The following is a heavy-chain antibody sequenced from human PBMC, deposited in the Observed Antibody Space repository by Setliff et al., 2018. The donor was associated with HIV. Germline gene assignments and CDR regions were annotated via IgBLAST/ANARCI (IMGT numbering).Heavy chain of an antibody. CDR2: MNLNSGDT. V-gene: IGHV1-8*02. Sequence: ASVKVSCKASGYTFTFTSYDIYWLRQATGQGLEWMGWMNLNSGDTDSAHKFHGRVTMTRDTSTRTAYMELRSLRSDDTAVYYCARDPSRWVQPVTRITAFDIWGQGTMVTVSS. D-gene: IGHD5-18*01. CDR3: ARDPSRWVQPVTRITAFDI. J-gene: IGHJ3*02. CDR1: GYTFTFTSYD.